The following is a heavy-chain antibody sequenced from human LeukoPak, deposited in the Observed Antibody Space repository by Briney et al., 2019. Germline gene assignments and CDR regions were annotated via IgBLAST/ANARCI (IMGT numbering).Heavy chain of an antibody. J-gene: IGHJ1*01. CDR1: GYSISSGYY. Sequence: PSETLSLTCTVSGYSISSGYYWGWIRPPPGKGLEWIGSIYHSGSNYYNPSLKSRVTISVDTSKNQFSLKLSSVTAADTAVYYCARDLKMEHWGQGTLVTVSS. V-gene: IGHV4-38-2*02. CDR2: IYHSGSN. CDR3: ARDLKMEH. D-gene: IGHD2-8*01.